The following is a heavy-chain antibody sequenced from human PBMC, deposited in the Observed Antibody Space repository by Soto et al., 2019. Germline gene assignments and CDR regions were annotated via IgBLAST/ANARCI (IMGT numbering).Heavy chain of an antibody. CDR3: ARDRYCSGACNWFDP. V-gene: IGHV4-30-4*01. D-gene: IGHD2-15*01. CDR2: IYYSGST. J-gene: IGHJ5*02. CDR1: GGSVNNSDYY. Sequence: SETLSLTCTVSGGSVNNSDYYWGWIRRSPGKGLEWIGYIYYSGSTYYNPSLKTRVTISADTSKNQFSLQLSSVTAADTAVYYCARDRYCSGACNWFDPWGQGTLVTVSS.